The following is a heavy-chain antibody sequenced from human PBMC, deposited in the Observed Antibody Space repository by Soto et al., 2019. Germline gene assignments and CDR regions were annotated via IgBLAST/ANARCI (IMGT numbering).Heavy chain of an antibody. V-gene: IGHV1-69*13. CDR2: IIPIFGTA. Sequence: SVKVSCKASGGTFSNYAISWVRQAPGQGLEWMGGIIPIFGTANYAQKFQGRVTITADESTSTAYMELSSLRSEDTAVYYCARGTIFGTSNWFDPWGQGTLVTVSS. D-gene: IGHD3-3*01. CDR1: GGTFSNYA. J-gene: IGHJ5*02. CDR3: ARGTIFGTSNWFDP.